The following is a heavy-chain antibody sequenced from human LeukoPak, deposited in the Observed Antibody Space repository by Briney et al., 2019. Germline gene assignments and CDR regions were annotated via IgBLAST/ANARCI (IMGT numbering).Heavy chain of an antibody. J-gene: IGHJ4*02. D-gene: IGHD2-2*01. CDR1: GGSFSGYY. CDR2: ISHSGST. Sequence: PSETLSLTCAVYGGSFSGYYWSWIRQPPGKGLEWIGEISHSGSTNYNPSLKSRVTISVDTSKNQFSPKLSSVTAADTAVYYCASRRYRYCSSTSCYVGYFDYWGQGTLVTVSS. CDR3: ASRRYRYCSSTSCYVGYFDY. V-gene: IGHV4-34*01.